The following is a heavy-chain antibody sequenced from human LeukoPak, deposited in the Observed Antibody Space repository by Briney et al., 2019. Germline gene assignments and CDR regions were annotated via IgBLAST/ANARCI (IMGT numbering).Heavy chain of an antibody. CDR3: ASPSQWELDGCMDV. V-gene: IGHV1-69*04. CDR1: GGTFSSYA. Sequence: GASVKVSCKASGGTFSSYAISWVRQAPGQGLEWMGRIIPILGIANYAQKFQGRVTITADKSTSTAYMELSSLRSEDTAVYYCASPSQWELDGCMDVWGQGTTVAVSS. J-gene: IGHJ6*02. CDR2: IIPILGIA. D-gene: IGHD1-26*01.